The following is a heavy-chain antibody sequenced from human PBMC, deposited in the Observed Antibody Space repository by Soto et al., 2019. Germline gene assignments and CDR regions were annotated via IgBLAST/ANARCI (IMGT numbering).Heavy chain of an antibody. D-gene: IGHD6-6*01. Sequence: QVQLVQSGAEVKKPGASVKVSCKASGYTFTSYAMHWVRQAPGQRLEWMGWINAGNGNTKYSQKFQGRVTITRDASASTAYMELSSLRSEDTAVYYCARAAVAARPWLDYWGQGTLVTVSS. V-gene: IGHV1-3*01. J-gene: IGHJ4*02. CDR3: ARAAVAARPWLDY. CDR1: GYTFTSYA. CDR2: INAGNGNT.